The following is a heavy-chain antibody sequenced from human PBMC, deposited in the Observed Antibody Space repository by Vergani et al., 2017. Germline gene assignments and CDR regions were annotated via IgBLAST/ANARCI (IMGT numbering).Heavy chain of an antibody. D-gene: IGHD6-13*01. J-gene: IGHJ6*02. V-gene: IGHV3-30*02. CDR3: AKTAAGIRYYYYGMDV. CDR1: GFTFSSYG. Sequence: QVQLVESGGGVVQPGGSLRLSCAASGFTFSSYGMHWVRQAPGKGLEWVAFIRYDGSNKYYADSVKGRFTISRDNSKNTLYLQMNSLRAEDTAVYYCAKTAAGIRYYYYGMDVWDQGTTVTVSS. CDR2: IRYDGSNK.